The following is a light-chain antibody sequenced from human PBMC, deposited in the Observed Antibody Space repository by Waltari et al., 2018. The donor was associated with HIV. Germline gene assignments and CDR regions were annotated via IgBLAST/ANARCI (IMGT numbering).Light chain of an antibody. CDR3: QQTFALPLT. J-gene: IGKJ4*01. V-gene: IGKV1-39*01. CDR2: AAS. Sequence: DIQLTQSPSSLSASIGDRVTITCRTSQYINMYLNWYQQKPGKAPSLLIFAASTLHGGVPSRFSASGSGTTFSLAISSLHADDVATYYCQQTFALPLTFGAGTKVEI. CDR1: QYINMY.